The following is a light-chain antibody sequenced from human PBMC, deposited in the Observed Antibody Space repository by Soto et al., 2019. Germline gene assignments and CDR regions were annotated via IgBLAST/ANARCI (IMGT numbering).Light chain of an antibody. Sequence: EIVLTQSPGTLSFSPGERATLSCRASQSVSSSYLAWYQQKPGQAPRLLIYGASSRATGIPDRFSGSGSGTDFTLTISRLEPEDFVVYYCQQYGSSPLTFGGGTKVDIK. J-gene: IGKJ4*01. V-gene: IGKV3-20*01. CDR2: GAS. CDR1: QSVSSSY. CDR3: QQYGSSPLT.